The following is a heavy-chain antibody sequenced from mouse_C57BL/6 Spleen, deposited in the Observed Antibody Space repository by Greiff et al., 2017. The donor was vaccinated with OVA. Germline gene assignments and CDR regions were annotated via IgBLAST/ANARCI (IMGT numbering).Heavy chain of an antibody. CDR2: IYPGDGDT. D-gene: IGHD2-3*01. CDR1: GYAFSSSW. V-gene: IGHV1-82*01. J-gene: IGHJ4*01. Sequence: QVQLQQSGPELVKPGASVKISCKASGYAFSSSWMNWVKQRPGQGLEWIGRIYPGDGDTNYNGKFKGKATLTADKSSSTAYMQLSSLTSEDSAVYFCARMGYDGYYCYAMDYWGQGTSVTVSS. CDR3: ARMGYDGYYCYAMDY.